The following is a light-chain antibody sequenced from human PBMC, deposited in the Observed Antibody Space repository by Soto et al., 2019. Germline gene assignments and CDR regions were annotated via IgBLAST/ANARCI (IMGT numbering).Light chain of an antibody. Sequence: EVVLTQSPGTVSLSPGERVTLSCRASQSVISNYLAWYQQRPGQAPRLLIYAASSRATGIPDRFSGSGSGTDFTLRISSLEPEDFAVYYCQQYGSSLTWTFGQGTKVEIK. CDR3: QQYGSSLTWT. V-gene: IGKV3-20*01. CDR1: QSVISNY. CDR2: AAS. J-gene: IGKJ1*01.